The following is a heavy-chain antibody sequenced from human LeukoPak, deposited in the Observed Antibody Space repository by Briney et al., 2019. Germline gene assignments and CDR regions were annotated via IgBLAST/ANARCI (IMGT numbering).Heavy chain of an antibody. Sequence: GGSLRLSCAASGFSFSSYEMNWVRQAPGKGLQWVSYIGSSGSTVYYADSVKGRFTTSRDNAKNSLYLQMNSLRDEDTAVYYCARDRSEVGTTSLGYWGQGTLVTVSS. V-gene: IGHV3-48*03. CDR2: IGSSGSTV. D-gene: IGHD1-26*01. CDR3: ARDRSEVGTTSLGY. CDR1: GFSFSSYE. J-gene: IGHJ4*02.